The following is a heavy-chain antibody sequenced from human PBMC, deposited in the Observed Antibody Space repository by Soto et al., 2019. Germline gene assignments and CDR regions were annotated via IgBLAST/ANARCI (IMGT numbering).Heavy chain of an antibody. CDR3: VKVSTFYDILTGYYSKNFFDP. D-gene: IGHD3-9*01. CDR2: ISSDGDIT. J-gene: IGHJ5*02. Sequence: LRLSCSASVFTFSEYSMHWVRQAPGKGLQYVSTISSDGDITYYADSVKGRFTISRDNSKNTLYLQMNSLRPEDTAVYYCVKVSTFYDILTGYYSKNFFDPCGQGTLVTVSS. V-gene: IGHV3-64D*06. CDR1: VFTFSEYS.